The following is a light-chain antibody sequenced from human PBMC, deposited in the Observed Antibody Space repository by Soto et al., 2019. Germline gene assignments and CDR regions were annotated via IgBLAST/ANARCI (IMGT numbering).Light chain of an antibody. CDR1: NIGSKS. Sequence: SYELTQPPSVSVAPGQTARITCGGNNIGSKSVHWYQQKPGQAPVLVVYDDDDRPSGIPERFSGSNSGNMATLTISRVEAGDEADYYCQVWHSSSDHVYVFGTGTKLTVL. V-gene: IGLV3-21*02. J-gene: IGLJ1*01. CDR3: QVWHSSSDHVYV. CDR2: DDD.